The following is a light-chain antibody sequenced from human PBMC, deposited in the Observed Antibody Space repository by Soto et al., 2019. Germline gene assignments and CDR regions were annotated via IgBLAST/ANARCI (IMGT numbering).Light chain of an antibody. CDR1: NIGSKS. J-gene: IGLJ1*01. CDR3: GTWDSSLSAGYV. Sequence: SYELTQPPSVSVAPGQTARITCGGNNIGSKSVHWYQQKPGQAPVLVVYDDSDRPSGIPERFSGSKSGTSATLGITGLQTGDEADYYCGTWDSSLSAGYVFGTGTQLTVL. CDR2: DDS. V-gene: IGLV3-21*02.